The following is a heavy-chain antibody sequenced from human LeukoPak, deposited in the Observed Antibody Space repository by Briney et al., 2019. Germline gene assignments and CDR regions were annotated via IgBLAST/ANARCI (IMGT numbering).Heavy chain of an antibody. V-gene: IGHV3-30*03. J-gene: IGHJ6*02. CDR3: ARESSSLLNYYYYGMDV. CDR1: GFTFSSYG. Sequence: GGSLRLSCAASGFTFSSYGMHWVRQAPGKGLEWVAVISYDGSNKYYADSVKGRFTISRDNAKNSLYLQMNSLRAEDTAVYYCARESSSLLNYYYYGMDVWGQGTTVTVSS. CDR2: ISYDGSNK. D-gene: IGHD6-13*01.